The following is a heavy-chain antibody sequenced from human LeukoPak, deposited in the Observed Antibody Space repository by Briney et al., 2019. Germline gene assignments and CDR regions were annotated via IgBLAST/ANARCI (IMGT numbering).Heavy chain of an antibody. CDR3: GKDGGA. CDR2: IGGRGGST. J-gene: IGHJ5*02. D-gene: IGHD3-16*01. V-gene: IGHV3-23*01. Sequence: PGGSLRLSCAASGFRFSDFTMTWVRQAPGKGPEWVSAIGGRGGSTYYADSLGGRFTISRDNSKDMVYLQMNSLKVEDTATYYCGKDGGAWGQGTKVTVSS. CDR1: GFRFSDFT.